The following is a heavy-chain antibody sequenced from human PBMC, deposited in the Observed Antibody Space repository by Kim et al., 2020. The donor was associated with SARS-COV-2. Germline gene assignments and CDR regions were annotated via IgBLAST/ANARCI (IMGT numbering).Heavy chain of an antibody. V-gene: IGHV4-39*01. J-gene: IGHJ6*02. Sequence: SETLSLTCTVSGGSISSSSYYWGWIRQPPGKGLEWIGSIYYSGSTYYNPSLKSRVTISVDTSKNQFSLKLSSVTAADTAVYYCARRPTYGAHYYYGMDVWGQGTTVTVSS. CDR1: GGSISSSSYY. CDR3: ARRPTYGAHYYYGMDV. D-gene: IGHD4-17*01. CDR2: IYYSGST.